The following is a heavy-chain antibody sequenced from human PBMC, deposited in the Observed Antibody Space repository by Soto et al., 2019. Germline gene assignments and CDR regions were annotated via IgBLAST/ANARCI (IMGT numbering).Heavy chain of an antibody. CDR3: ARDRMFDY. V-gene: IGHV4-59*01. J-gene: IGHJ4*02. CDR1: DSAISGYY. CDR2: IYYSGST. Sequence: SGTVCQTGTVSDSAISGYYWSWIRQPPGKGLEWIGYIYYSGSTNYNPSLKSRVTISVDTSKNQFSLKLSSVTAADTAVYYCARDRMFDYWGQGTLVTVSS.